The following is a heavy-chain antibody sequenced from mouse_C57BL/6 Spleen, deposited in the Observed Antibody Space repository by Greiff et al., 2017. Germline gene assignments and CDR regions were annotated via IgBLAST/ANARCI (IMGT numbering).Heavy chain of an antibody. Sequence: VQLQQPGAELVRPGTSVKLSCKASGYTFTSYWMHWVKQRPGQGLEWIGVIDPSDSYTNYNQKFKGKATLTVDTSSSTAYMQLSSLTSEDSAVYYCARRDGSSWDWYFDVWGTGTTVTVSS. CDR1: GYTFTSYW. J-gene: IGHJ1*03. V-gene: IGHV1-59*01. D-gene: IGHD1-1*01. CDR3: ARRDGSSWDWYFDV. CDR2: IDPSDSYT.